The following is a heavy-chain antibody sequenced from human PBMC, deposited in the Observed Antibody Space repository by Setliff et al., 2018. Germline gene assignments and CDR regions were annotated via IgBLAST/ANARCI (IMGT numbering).Heavy chain of an antibody. CDR3: ARKRFYYYYYYMDV. J-gene: IGHJ6*03. CDR2: INYSGST. Sequence: SETLSLTCTVSGGSISSSSYYWGWIRQPPGKGLEWIGNINYSGSTYYNPSLKSRVTISVDTSKNQFSLKLSSVTAADTAVYYCARKRFYYYYYYMDVWGKGTTVTVSS. CDR1: GGSISSSSYY. V-gene: IGHV4-39*07.